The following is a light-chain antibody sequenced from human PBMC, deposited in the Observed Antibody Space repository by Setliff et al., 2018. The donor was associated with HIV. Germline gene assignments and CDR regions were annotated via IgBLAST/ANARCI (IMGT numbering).Light chain of an antibody. V-gene: IGLV2-14*02. CDR3: SSYTSSSTLYV. CDR2: EVT. Sequence: QSALTQPASVSGSPGQSITISCTGTSSDVGSYNLVSWYQQHPGKAPKVMIYEVTKRPSGVSNRFSGSKSGNTASLTISGLQAEDEADYCCSSYTSSSTLYVFGTGTKVTVL. J-gene: IGLJ1*01. CDR1: SSDVGSYNL.